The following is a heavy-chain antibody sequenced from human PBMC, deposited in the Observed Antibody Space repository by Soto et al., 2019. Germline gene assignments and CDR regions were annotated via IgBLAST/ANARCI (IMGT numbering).Heavy chain of an antibody. J-gene: IGHJ4*02. CDR3: ARHNYGSGSTYFDY. CDR1: GGSISSGGYS. D-gene: IGHD3-10*01. V-gene: IGHV4-30-2*01. Sequence: PSETLSLTCAVSGGSISSGGYSWSWIRQPPGKGLEWIGYMYHSGSTYYNPSLKSRVTISVDRSKNQFSLKLNSVTAADTAVYYCARHNYGSGSTYFDYWGQGTLVTVSS. CDR2: MYHSGST.